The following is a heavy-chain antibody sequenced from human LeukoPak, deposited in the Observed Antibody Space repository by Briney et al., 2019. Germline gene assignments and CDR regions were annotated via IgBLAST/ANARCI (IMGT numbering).Heavy chain of an antibody. V-gene: IGHV5-51*01. Sequence: GESLKISCKASGYRFTSYWIGWVRQMPGEGLEWMGMIYPGDSEVRYGPAFQGQVTISADKSVNTAYLQWSSLKASDTAIYYCATEIGSGWFYDYWGQGTLVTVSS. D-gene: IGHD6-19*01. CDR3: ATEIGSGWFYDY. CDR1: GYRFTSYW. CDR2: IYPGDSEV. J-gene: IGHJ4*02.